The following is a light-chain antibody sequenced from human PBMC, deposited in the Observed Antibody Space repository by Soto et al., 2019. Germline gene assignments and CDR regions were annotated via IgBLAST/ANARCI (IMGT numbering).Light chain of an antibody. CDR3: QQSYSTPVT. V-gene: IGKV1-39*01. Sequence: DIQMTQSPSSLSASVGDRVTITCRASQSISSYLNWYQQKPGKAPKLLIYAASSLQSGVPSRFSGCGSGTDFTLTISSLQPEDFATYYCQQSYSTPVTFGPGTKVDI. J-gene: IGKJ3*01. CDR2: AAS. CDR1: QSISSY.